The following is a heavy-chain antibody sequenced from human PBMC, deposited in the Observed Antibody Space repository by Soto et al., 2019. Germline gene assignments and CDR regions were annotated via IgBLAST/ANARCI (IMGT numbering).Heavy chain of an antibody. V-gene: IGHV3-9*01. CDR1: GFTFDDYA. CDR3: AKGEGSSGYYSLFDY. Sequence: EVQLVESGGGLVQPGRSLRLSCAASGFTFDDYAMHWVRQAPGKGLEWVSGISWTSGSIGYADSVKGRFTISRDNAKNSLYLQMNSLRAEDTAWYYCAKGEGSSGYYSLFDYWGQGTLVTVSS. J-gene: IGHJ4*02. D-gene: IGHD3-22*01. CDR2: ISWTSGSI.